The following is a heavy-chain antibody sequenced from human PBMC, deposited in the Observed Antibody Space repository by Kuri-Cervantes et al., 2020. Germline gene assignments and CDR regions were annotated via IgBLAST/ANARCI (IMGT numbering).Heavy chain of an antibody. D-gene: IGHD2-2*03. CDR3: ARTLGGYCSSTSCYLNDAFDI. V-gene: IGHV3-30*03. Sequence: GESLKISCAASGFTFSSYGMHWVRQAPGKGLEWVAVISYDGSNKYYADSVKGRFTISRDNSKNTLYLQMNSLRAEDTAVYYCARTLGGYCSSTSCYLNDAFDIWGQGTMVTVSS. CDR1: GFTFSSYG. CDR2: ISYDGSNK. J-gene: IGHJ3*02.